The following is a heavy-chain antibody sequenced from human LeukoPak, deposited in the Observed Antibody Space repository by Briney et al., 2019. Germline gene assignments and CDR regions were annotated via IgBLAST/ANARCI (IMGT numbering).Heavy chain of an antibody. V-gene: IGHV3-30*02. CDR3: AKPYGGSYYYFDY. Sequence: GSLRLSCAASGFTFSSYGMHWVRQAPGKGLEWVAFIRYDGSNKYYADSVKGRFTISRDNSKNTLYLQMNSLRAEDTAVYYCAKPYGGSYYYFDYWGQGTLVTVSS. J-gene: IGHJ4*02. CDR2: IRYDGSNK. CDR1: GFTFSSYG. D-gene: IGHD1-26*01.